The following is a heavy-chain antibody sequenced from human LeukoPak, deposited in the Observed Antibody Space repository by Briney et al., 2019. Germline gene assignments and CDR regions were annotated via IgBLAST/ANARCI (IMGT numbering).Heavy chain of an antibody. D-gene: IGHD5-12*01. CDR2: IRSKAYGGTT. CDR1: GFTFGDYA. J-gene: IGHJ4*02. CDR3: TRGLVATISDYFDY. Sequence: GGSLRLSCTASGFTFGDYAMSWFRQAPGKGLEWVGFIRSKAYGGTTEYAASVEGRFTISRDDSKSIAYLQMNSLKTEDTAVYYCTRGLVATISDYFDYWGQGTLVTVSS. V-gene: IGHV3-49*03.